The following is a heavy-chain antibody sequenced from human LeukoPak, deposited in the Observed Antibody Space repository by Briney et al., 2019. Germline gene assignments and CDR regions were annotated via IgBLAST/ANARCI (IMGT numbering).Heavy chain of an antibody. Sequence: SETLSLTCTVSGGSISSYYWSWIRQPAGKGLEWIGRIYTSGSTNYNPSLRSRVTISVDKSKNQFSLKLSSVTAADTAVYYCARDGGLAARPSWFDPWGQGTLVTVSS. V-gene: IGHV4-4*07. CDR3: ARDGGLAARPSWFDP. CDR1: GGSISSYY. CDR2: IYTSGST. J-gene: IGHJ5*02. D-gene: IGHD6-6*01.